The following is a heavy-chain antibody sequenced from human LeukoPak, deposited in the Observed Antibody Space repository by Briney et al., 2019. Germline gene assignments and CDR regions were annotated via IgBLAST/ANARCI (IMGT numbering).Heavy chain of an antibody. Sequence: GASVKVSCKASGCTFTSYYMHWVRQAPGQGLEWMGIINPSGGSTSYAQKFQGRVTMTRDTSTSRVYMELSSLRSEDTAVYYCARTYSSSRFDIWGQGTMVTVSS. CDR3: ARTYSSSRFDI. CDR1: GCTFTSYY. J-gene: IGHJ3*02. V-gene: IGHV1-46*01. D-gene: IGHD6-6*01. CDR2: INPSGGST.